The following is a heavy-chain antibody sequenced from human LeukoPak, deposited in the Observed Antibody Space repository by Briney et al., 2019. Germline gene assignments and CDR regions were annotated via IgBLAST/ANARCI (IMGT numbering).Heavy chain of an antibody. V-gene: IGHV3-48*01. CDR2: ISSSGNTI. CDR1: GFTFSTYS. J-gene: IGHJ4*02. CDR3: ARAPNWEFDY. Sequence: PGGSLRLSCAASGFTFSTYSMNWVRQAPGKGLEWVSSISSSGNTIYYGDSVKGRFTIARDNAKNLLFLQMNSLRAEDSAVYFCARAPNWEFDYWGQGTLVTVSS. D-gene: IGHD1-26*01.